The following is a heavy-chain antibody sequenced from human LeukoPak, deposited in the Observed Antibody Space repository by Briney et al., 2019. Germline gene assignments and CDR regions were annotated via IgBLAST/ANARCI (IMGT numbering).Heavy chain of an antibody. CDR1: GFTFSSYG. CDR2: ISYDGSNK. Sequence: GGSLRLSCAASGFTFSSYGMHWVRQAPGKGLEWVAVISYDGSNKYYADSVNGRFTISRDNSKNTLYLQMNSLRAEDTAVYYCAKDGIGSGFAYWGQGTLVTVSS. CDR3: AKDGIGSGFAY. D-gene: IGHD1-14*01. V-gene: IGHV3-30*18. J-gene: IGHJ4*02.